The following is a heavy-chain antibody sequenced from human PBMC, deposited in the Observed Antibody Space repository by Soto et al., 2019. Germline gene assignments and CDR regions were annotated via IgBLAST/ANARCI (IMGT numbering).Heavy chain of an antibody. CDR1: GVSISSYY. Sequence: ETLALTCPASGVSISSYYRSWIRQPPGKGLEWIGYIYYSGSTNYNPSLKSRVTISVDTSKNQFSLKLSSVTAADTAVYYCARGELLVPYYFDYWGQGTPVTVYS. V-gene: IGHV4-59*01. J-gene: IGHJ4*02. D-gene: IGHD1-26*01. CDR3: ARGELLVPYYFDY. CDR2: IYYSGST.